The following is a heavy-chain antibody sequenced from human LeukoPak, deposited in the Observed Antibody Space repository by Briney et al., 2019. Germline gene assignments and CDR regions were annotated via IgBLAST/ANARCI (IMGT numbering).Heavy chain of an antibody. Sequence: GGSLRLSCAASGFTFSSYWMHWVRQAPGKGLVWVSRIKSDGSTRYADSVKGRFTISRDNAKNTVSLQMTSLRAEDTGVYYCARAPSEIGGYYPEYFRHWGQGTLIIVSS. CDR2: IKSDGST. CDR1: GFTFSSYW. CDR3: ARAPSEIGGYYPEYFRH. J-gene: IGHJ1*01. V-gene: IGHV3-74*01. D-gene: IGHD3-22*01.